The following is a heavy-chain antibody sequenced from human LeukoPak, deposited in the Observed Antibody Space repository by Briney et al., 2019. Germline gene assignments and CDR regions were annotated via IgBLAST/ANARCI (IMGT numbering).Heavy chain of an antibody. J-gene: IGHJ4*02. CDR1: GFTFSSYE. Sequence: GGSLRLPCAASGFTFSSYEMNWVRQAPGKGLEWVSYISSSGSTIYYADSVKGRFTISRDNTKNSLYLQMNSLRAEETAVYYCARGVGATTDNYLDYWGQGTLVTVSS. V-gene: IGHV3-48*03. CDR2: ISSSGSTI. D-gene: IGHD1-26*01. CDR3: ARGVGATTDNYLDY.